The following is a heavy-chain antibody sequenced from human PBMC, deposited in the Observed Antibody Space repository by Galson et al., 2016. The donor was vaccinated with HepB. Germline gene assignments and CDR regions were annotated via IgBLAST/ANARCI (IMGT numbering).Heavy chain of an antibody. J-gene: IGHJ4*02. CDR3: AREHGSGAHDH. D-gene: IGHD3-10*01. CDR2: IYHNGNA. CDR1: GDSLSSGGFY. Sequence: LSLTCTVSGDSLSSGGFYWSWIRQYPGKGLEWIGFIYHNGNAYYTPSLKSRATISVDTSQNQLSLKLTSVTATDTAIYYCAREHGSGAHDHWGQGALVTVSS. V-gene: IGHV4-31*03.